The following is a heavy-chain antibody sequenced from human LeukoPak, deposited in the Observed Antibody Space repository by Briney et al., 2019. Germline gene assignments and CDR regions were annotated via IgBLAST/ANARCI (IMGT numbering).Heavy chain of an antibody. Sequence: GGSLRLSCAASGFTFSDYYMSWIRQAPGEGLEWVSYISSSGSTIYYADSVKGRFTISRDNAKNSLYLQMNSLRAEDTAVYYCARDRASYDFWSGYHPTDAFDIWGQGTMVTVSS. D-gene: IGHD3-3*01. J-gene: IGHJ3*02. V-gene: IGHV3-11*01. CDR2: ISSSGSTI. CDR3: ARDRASYDFWSGYHPTDAFDI. CDR1: GFTFSDYY.